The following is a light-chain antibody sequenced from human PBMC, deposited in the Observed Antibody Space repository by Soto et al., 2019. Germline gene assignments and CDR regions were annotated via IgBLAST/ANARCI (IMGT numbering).Light chain of an antibody. CDR2: FAS. CDR1: QGISTA. V-gene: IGKV1-13*02. Sequence: AIQLTQSPSSLSASVGDRGNITCRASQGISTALAWHQQKPGKAPRLLIFFASRLERGVPSRFSGRGSATDFTLDISSLQPVDFGTYYCQQFKGYPLTGGGGTKVEMK. J-gene: IGKJ4*02. CDR3: QQFKGYPLT.